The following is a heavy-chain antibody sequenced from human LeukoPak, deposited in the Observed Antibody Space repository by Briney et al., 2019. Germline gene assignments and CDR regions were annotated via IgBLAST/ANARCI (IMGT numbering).Heavy chain of an antibody. CDR2: INAGNGNT. J-gene: IGHJ4*02. CDR1: GYTFTSYA. Sequence: ASVKVSCKASGYTFTSYAMHWVRQAPGQRLEWMGWINAGNGNTKYSQKFQGRVTITRDTSASTAYMELSSLRSEDTAMYYCATSSSWYPFDYWGQGTLVTVSS. CDR3: ATSSSWYPFDY. D-gene: IGHD6-13*01. V-gene: IGHV1-3*01.